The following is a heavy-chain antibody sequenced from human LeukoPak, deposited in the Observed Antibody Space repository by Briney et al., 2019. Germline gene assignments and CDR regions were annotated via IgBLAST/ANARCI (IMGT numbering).Heavy chain of an antibody. D-gene: IGHD2/OR15-2a*01. CDR3: TNFKPPAPDALDV. J-gene: IGHJ3*01. V-gene: IGHV3-48*01. CDR1: GFTFSSYS. CDR2: ISSSSSTI. Sequence: GGSLRLSCAASGFTFSSYSMNWVRQAPGKGLEWVSYISSSSSTIYYADSVKGRFTISRDNAQRLVYLQMNSLRAEDTAVYYCTNFKPPAPDALDVWGQGTLITVSS.